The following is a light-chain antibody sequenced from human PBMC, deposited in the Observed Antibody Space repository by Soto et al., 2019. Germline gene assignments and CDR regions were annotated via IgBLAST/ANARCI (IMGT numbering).Light chain of an antibody. Sequence: QSALTQPRSLSGSPGQSVTISCTGTSSDVGGYNYVSWYQQHSGTAPKLMIYDVSMRPSGVPDRFSGSKSGNTASLTISGLQAEDEADYYCCSYAGSYTLYVFGTGTKLTVL. V-gene: IGLV2-11*01. CDR3: CSYAGSYTLYV. CDR2: DVS. J-gene: IGLJ1*01. CDR1: SSDVGGYNY.